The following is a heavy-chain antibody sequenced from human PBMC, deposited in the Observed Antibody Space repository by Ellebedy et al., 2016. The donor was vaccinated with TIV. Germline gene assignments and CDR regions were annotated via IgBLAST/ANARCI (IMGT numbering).Heavy chain of an antibody. CDR1: GGTFSSYA. J-gene: IGHJ6*02. D-gene: IGHD2-15*01. V-gene: IGHV1-69*13. Sequence: AASVKVSCKASGGTFSSYAISWVRQAPGQGLEWMGGIIPIFGTANYAQKFQGRVTITADESTSTAYMELSSLRSEDTAVYYCRFVVVVAATPERYYYGMDVWGQGTTVTVSS. CDR3: RFVVVVAATPERYYYGMDV. CDR2: IIPIFGTA.